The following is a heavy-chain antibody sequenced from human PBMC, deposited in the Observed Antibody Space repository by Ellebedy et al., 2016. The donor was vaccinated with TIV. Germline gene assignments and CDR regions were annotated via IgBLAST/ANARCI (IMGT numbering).Heavy chain of an antibody. Sequence: GESLKISCKGSGYNFTSHWIGWVRQMPGKGLEWMGIIFPGDSDTRYSPSFQGQVTISADKSINTAYLQWSSLKASDTAIYCCGAAGGSGSDGFDYWGQGTLVTVSS. D-gene: IGHD3-22*01. J-gene: IGHJ4*02. V-gene: IGHV5-51*01. CDR1: GYNFTSHW. CDR3: GAAGGSGSDGFDY. CDR2: IFPGDSDT.